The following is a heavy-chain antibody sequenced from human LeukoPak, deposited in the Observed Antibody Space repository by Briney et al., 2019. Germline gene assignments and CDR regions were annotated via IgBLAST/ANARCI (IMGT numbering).Heavy chain of an antibody. CDR2: ISGSGAST. CDR1: GLTFSSYA. D-gene: IGHD4-17*01. J-gene: IGHJ6*02. Sequence: GGSLRLSCEASGLTFSSYAMNWVRQAPGKGLEWVSGISGSGASTYSADSVKGRFTISRDNSKNTLYLQMNSLRAEDTALYYCAKSRGQYGDYLFYYYGMDVWGQGTTVTVSS. CDR3: AKSRGQYGDYLFYYYGMDV. V-gene: IGHV3-23*01.